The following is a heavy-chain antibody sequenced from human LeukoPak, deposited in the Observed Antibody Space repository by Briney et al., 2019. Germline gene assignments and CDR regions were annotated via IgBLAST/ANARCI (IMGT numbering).Heavy chain of an antibody. CDR1: GFTFSDYY. J-gene: IGHJ4*02. CDR3: AKDYSGSYSFDY. Sequence: GGSLRLSCAASGFTFSDYYMSWIRQAPGKGLEWVSYISSSGSTIYYADSVKGRFTISRDNSKNTLYLQMNSLRAEDTAVYYYAKDYSGSYSFDYWGQGTLVTVSS. D-gene: IGHD1-26*01. CDR2: ISSSGSTI. V-gene: IGHV3-11*04.